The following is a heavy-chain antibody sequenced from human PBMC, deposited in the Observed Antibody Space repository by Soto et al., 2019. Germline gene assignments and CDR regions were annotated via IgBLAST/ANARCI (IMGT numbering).Heavy chain of an antibody. CDR3: ASGSYSELRAYYYGMDV. Sequence: GGSLRLSCAASGFTFSSYAMHWVRQAPGKGLEWVAVISYDGSNKYYADSVKGRFTISRDNSKNTLYLQMNSLRAEDTAVYYCASGSYSELRAYYYGMDVWGQGTTVTVSS. CDR2: ISYDGSNK. J-gene: IGHJ6*02. V-gene: IGHV3-30-3*01. CDR1: GFTFSSYA. D-gene: IGHD3-10*01.